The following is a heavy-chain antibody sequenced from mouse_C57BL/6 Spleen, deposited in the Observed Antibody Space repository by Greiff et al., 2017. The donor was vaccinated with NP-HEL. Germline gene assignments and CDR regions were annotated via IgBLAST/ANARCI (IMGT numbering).Heavy chain of an antibody. CDR1: GFNIKDYY. CDR3: ARSYYGSSYDAMDY. D-gene: IGHD1-1*01. V-gene: IGHV14-2*01. Sequence: VQLQQSGAELVKPGASVKLSCTASGFNIKDYYMHWVKQRTEQGLEWIGRIDPEDGDTKYAPKFQGKATITADTSSNTAYLQLSSLTSEDTAVYYCARSYYGSSYDAMDYWGQGTSVTVSS. CDR2: IDPEDGDT. J-gene: IGHJ4*01.